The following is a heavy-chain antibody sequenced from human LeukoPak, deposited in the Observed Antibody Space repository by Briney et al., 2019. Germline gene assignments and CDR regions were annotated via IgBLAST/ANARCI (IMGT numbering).Heavy chain of an antibody. Sequence: ASVKVSYKASGYTFTNYAIHWVRQAPGQRLEWMGWINTGNGDTKYSQKFQGRVTITRDTSASTAYMELSGLTSEDTAVYYCARDESDWGQGTLVTVSS. V-gene: IGHV1-3*04. CDR2: INTGNGDT. CDR1: GYTFTNYA. CDR3: ARDESD. J-gene: IGHJ4*02.